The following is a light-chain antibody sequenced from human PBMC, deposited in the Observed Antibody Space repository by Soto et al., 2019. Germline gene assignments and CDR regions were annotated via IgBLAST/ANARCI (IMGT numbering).Light chain of an antibody. J-gene: IGLJ2*01. V-gene: IGLV2-8*01. CDR2: EVT. Sequence: QSALTQPPSASGSPGQSVTISCSGTSSDIGDYNYVSWYQQYSGKAPKLIIFEVTKRPSGVPDRFSGSKSANTASLTVSGLQTEDEAYYYCSSYAASSHLLFGGGTKLTVL. CDR3: SSYAASSHLL. CDR1: SSDIGDYNY.